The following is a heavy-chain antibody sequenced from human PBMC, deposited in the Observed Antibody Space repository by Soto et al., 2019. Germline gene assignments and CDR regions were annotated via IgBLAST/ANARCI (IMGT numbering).Heavy chain of an antibody. CDR2: IYSSGDT. D-gene: IGHD3-16*02. CDR3: ATYIWGSYRSLDY. J-gene: IGHJ4*02. CDR1: GGYINTGGYY. V-gene: IGHV4-31*03. Sequence: SETLSLTCTVSGGYINTGGYYWTWVRQLPGKGLEWIGYIYSSGDTYYNPSLKSRIIMSVDTSKNQFSLKLSSVTAADTAAYYCATYIWGSYRSLDYWGERTVVTVSS.